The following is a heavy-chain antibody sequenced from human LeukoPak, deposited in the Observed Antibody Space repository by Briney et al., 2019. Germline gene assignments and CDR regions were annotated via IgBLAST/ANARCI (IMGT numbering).Heavy chain of an antibody. D-gene: IGHD5-24*01. CDR2: IYYSGST. Sequence: SETLSLTCAVSCSSISSNSYYWGWIRQPPGKGLEWIGSIYYSGSTYYNPSLKSRVTISVDTSKNQFSLKLSSVTAADTAVYYCARGAARMVEMGTIISFDYWGQGTLVTVSS. CDR3: ARGAARMVEMGTIISFDY. V-gene: IGHV4-39*01. CDR1: CSSISSNSYY. J-gene: IGHJ4*02.